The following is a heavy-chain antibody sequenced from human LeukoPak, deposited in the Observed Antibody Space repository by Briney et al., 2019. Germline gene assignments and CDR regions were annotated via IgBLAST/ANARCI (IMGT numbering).Heavy chain of an antibody. Sequence: SETLSLTCTVSGGSISSYYWSWIRQPPGKGLEWIGYIYYSGSTNYNPSLKSRVTISVDTSKNQFSLKLSSVTAADTAVYYCARHFSGYRSRAFDIWGQGTMVTVSS. V-gene: IGHV4-59*01. CDR1: GGSISSYY. J-gene: IGHJ3*02. CDR2: IYYSGST. CDR3: ARHFSGYRSRAFDI. D-gene: IGHD3-22*01.